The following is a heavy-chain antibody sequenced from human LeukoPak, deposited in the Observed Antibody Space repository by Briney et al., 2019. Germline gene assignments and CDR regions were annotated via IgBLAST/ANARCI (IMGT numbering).Heavy chain of an antibody. V-gene: IGHV5-51*01. CDR2: IYPGDSDT. CDR3: ARRPSYDFWSGYYGVDGLDI. D-gene: IGHD3-3*01. Sequence: GESLKISCNSSGYIYTSYWIGWVRQLPGKGLEWMGIIYPGDSDTRYSPSFQGQVTISADKSISTAYLQWNSLRASDTAMYYCARRPSYDFWSGYYGVDGLDIWGQGTMVTVSS. J-gene: IGHJ3*02. CDR1: GYIYTSYW.